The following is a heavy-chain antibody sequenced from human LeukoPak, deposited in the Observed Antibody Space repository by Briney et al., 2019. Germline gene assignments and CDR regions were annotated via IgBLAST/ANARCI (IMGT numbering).Heavy chain of an antibody. CDR2: INPNSGGT. CDR1: GYTFTGYY. Sequence: AASVKVSCKASGYTFTGYYMHWVRQAPGQGLEWMGWINPNSGGTNYAQKFQGRVTMTRDTSISTAYMELSRLRSEDTAVYYCARARGSQNYGDYYLDYWGQGTLVTVSS. V-gene: IGHV1-2*02. D-gene: IGHD4-17*01. J-gene: IGHJ4*02. CDR3: ARARGSQNYGDYYLDY.